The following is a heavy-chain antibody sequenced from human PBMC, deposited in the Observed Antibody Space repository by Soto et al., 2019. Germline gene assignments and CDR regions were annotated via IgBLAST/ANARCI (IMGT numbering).Heavy chain of an antibody. Sequence: PGGSLRLSCSASGFNFEIYGMTWVRQAPGKGLEWISDISTLVTTIHYADSVRDRFTISRDNPTNTVYLHLTSLRDEDTAVYYCARVAIMGAVHSPLFFFGLWGQGTLVTVSS. CDR1: GFNFEIYG. CDR3: ARVAIMGAVHSPLFFFGL. J-gene: IGHJ4*02. V-gene: IGHV3-48*03. CDR2: ISTLVTTI. D-gene: IGHD2-21*01.